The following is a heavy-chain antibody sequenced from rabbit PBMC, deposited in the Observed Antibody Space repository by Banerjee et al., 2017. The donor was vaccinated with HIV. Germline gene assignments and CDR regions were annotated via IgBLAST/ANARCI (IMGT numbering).Heavy chain of an antibody. Sequence: QLEESGGGLVQPGGSLKLSCKASGFTLSSYYMNWVRQAPGKGLEWIGYIDPVFGITYYANWVNGRFSISRENAQNTVFLQMTSLTAADTATYFCARETSSGWGVVSYYFNLWGPGTLVTVS. CDR3: ARETSSGWGVVSYYFNL. J-gene: IGHJ4*01. D-gene: IGHD4-1*01. CDR1: GFTLSSYY. V-gene: IGHV1S7*01. CDR2: IDPVFGIT.